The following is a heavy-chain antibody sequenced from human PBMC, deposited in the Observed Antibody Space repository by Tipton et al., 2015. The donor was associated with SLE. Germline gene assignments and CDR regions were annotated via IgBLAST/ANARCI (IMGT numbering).Heavy chain of an antibody. CDR2: ISSSGSTI. D-gene: IGHD3-16*01. CDR3: ARVGPIWGSSSD. CDR1: GVTFRSSW. V-gene: IGHV3-48*04. J-gene: IGHJ4*02. Sequence: SGVTFRSSWMHWVRQAPGKGLEWVSYISSSGSTIYYADSVKGRFTISRDNAKNSLYLQMNSLRAEDTAVHYCARVGPIWGSSSDWGQGTLVTVSS.